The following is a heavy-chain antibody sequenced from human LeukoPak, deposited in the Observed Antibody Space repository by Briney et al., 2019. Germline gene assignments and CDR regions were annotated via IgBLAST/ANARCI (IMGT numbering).Heavy chain of an antibody. CDR1: GYTFTSYG. D-gene: IGHD4-17*01. CDR3: ARDDDLAVTYDY. CDR2: ISAYNDNT. Sequence: ASVRVSCKASGYTFTSYGISWVRQAPGQGLEWMGWISAYNDNTNYAQKFQGRVTMTTDTSTTTAYMELRSLRSDDTAVYYCARDDDLAVTYDYWGQGTLVTVSS. J-gene: IGHJ4*02. V-gene: IGHV1-18*01.